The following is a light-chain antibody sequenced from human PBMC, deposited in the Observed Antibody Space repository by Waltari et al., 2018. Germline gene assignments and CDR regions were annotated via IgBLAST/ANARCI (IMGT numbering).Light chain of an antibody. CDR1: QDINNY. Sequence: DIQMTQTPSSLSASVGDRVTISCQASQDINNYLNWYQQKPGKAPKLLIYDASNLEIGVPSRFSGGGSGTDFTFIITSLQPEDIATYYCQQHYNNFMYIFGQGTKLEIK. CDR3: QQHYNNFMYI. J-gene: IGKJ2*01. CDR2: DAS. V-gene: IGKV1-33*01.